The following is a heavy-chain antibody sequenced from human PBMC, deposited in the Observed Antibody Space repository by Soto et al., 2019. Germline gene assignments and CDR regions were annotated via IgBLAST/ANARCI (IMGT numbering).Heavy chain of an antibody. D-gene: IGHD3-16*01. J-gene: IGHJ6*02. CDR2: IIPIFGTA. Sequence: SLKVSCKASGGTFSSYAISWVRQAPGQGLEWMGGIIPIFGTANYAQKFQGRVTITADKSTSTAYMELSSLRSEDTAVYYCARYSPGGTHYGMDVWGQGTTVTVSS. V-gene: IGHV1-69*06. CDR3: ARYSPGGTHYGMDV. CDR1: GGTFSSYA.